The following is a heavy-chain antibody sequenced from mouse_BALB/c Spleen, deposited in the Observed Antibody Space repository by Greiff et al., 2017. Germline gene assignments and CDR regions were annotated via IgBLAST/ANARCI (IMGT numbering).Heavy chain of an antibody. D-gene: IGHD4-1*02. J-gene: IGHJ2*01. CDR2: INPSNGRT. CDR1: GYTFTSYW. Sequence: VQLQQPGAELVKPGASVKLSCKASGYTFTSYWMHWVKQRPGQGLEWIGEINPSNGRTNYNEKFKSKATLTVDKSSSTAYMQLSSLTSEDSAVYYCARVPTGYYFDYWGQGTTLTVSS. V-gene: IGHV1S81*02. CDR3: ARVPTGYYFDY.